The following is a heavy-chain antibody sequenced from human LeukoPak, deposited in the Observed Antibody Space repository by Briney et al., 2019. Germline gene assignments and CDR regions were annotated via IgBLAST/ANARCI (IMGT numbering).Heavy chain of an antibody. CDR2: IKEDGTET. Sequence: GGSLRLSCAASGFMFSSNWMSWVRLAPGKGLEWVANIKEDGTETYYVDSVKGRFTISRDNAENSLYLQMNSLRVEDTAVYYCAKEGRSLQTYWGQGTLVTVSS. CDR1: GFMFSSNW. D-gene: IGHD5-24*01. V-gene: IGHV3-7*03. J-gene: IGHJ4*02. CDR3: AKEGRSLQTY.